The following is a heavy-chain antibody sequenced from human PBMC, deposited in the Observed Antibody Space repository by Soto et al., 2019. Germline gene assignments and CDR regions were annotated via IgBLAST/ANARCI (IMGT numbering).Heavy chain of an antibody. CDR3: ARGDVVVLTATSNFDY. Sequence: GGSLRLSCAASGFTFSSYTMKWVRQALGKGLEWVASISSSYYIKYADSVKGRFTISRDNAKNSLYLQMNSLRAEDTAVYYCARGDVVVLTATSNFDYWGQGTLVTVSS. V-gene: IGHV3-21*01. CDR1: GFTFSSYT. CDR2: ISSSYYI. J-gene: IGHJ4*02. D-gene: IGHD2-21*02.